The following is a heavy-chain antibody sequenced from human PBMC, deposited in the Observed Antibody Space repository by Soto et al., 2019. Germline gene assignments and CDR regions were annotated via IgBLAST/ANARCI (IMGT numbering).Heavy chain of an antibody. J-gene: IGHJ3*01. CDR2: IYSGGST. CDR3: ATRPLLPGAP. CDR1: GFTFSSND. Sequence: EVPLVESGGGLIQPGGSLRLSCAASGFTFSSNDMNWVRQAPGKGLEWVSLIYSGGSTYYADSVKGRFTISRDNSKYTLYLQMSSLSAEDTAVYYCATRPLLPGAPWGQGTMVTVSS. V-gene: IGHV3-53*01. D-gene: IGHD3-22*01.